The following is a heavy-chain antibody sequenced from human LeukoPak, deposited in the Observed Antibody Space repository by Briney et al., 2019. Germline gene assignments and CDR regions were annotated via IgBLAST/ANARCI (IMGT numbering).Heavy chain of an antibody. Sequence: GGSLRLSCAETGFICSTYGMLGVRQAPGKGLEWVAVIWYDGSNTYYADSVKGRFTISRDNSKNTLYLQMNSLRAEDTAVYYCVRAAHYDHVWGSYPAYCGQGTLVTVSS. CDR2: IWYDGSNT. J-gene: IGHJ4*02. CDR1: GFICSTYG. V-gene: IGHV3-33*01. CDR3: VRAAHYDHVWGSYPAY. D-gene: IGHD3-16*02.